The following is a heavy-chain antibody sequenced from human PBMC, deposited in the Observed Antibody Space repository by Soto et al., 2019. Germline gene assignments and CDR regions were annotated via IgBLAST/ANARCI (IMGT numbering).Heavy chain of an antibody. CDR3: AREAGYCSRTSCYRRAFDT. D-gene: IGHD2-2*01. Sequence: GGSLRLSCAASGFTFSGHWMHWVRQVPGKGLEWVSRINTDGGSSAYADSVMGRFTISRDNAKNTLYLQMNGLRAEDTAVYYCAREAGYCSRTSCYRRAFDTWGQGTTVTVSS. CDR2: INTDGGSS. V-gene: IGHV3-74*03. J-gene: IGHJ3*02. CDR1: GFTFSGHW.